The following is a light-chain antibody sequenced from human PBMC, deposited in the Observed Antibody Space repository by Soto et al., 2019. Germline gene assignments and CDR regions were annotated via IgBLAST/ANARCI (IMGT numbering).Light chain of an antibody. CDR3: SSYTSTSTLL. CDR2: EVN. J-gene: IGLJ2*01. Sequence: SVLTQPASVSGSPGQSITISCIGTSSDVGDYNYVSWYQQHPGKSPKLIIYEVNNRPSGVSSSFSGSKSGNTASLTISGLQAEDEANEYCSSYTSTSTLLFGGGTKLTVL. V-gene: IGLV2-14*01. CDR1: SSDVGDYNY.